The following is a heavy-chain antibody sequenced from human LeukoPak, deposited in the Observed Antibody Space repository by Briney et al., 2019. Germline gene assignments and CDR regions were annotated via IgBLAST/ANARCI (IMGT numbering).Heavy chain of an antibody. CDR3: ARGETFRDSSSWYKVFYGMDV. J-gene: IGHJ6*02. CDR1: GYTFTSYG. D-gene: IGHD6-13*01. Sequence: ASVKVSCKASGYTFTSYGISWVRQAPRQGLEWMGWISAYNGNTNYAQKPQGRVTMTTDTSTSTAYMELRSLRSDDTAVYYCARGETFRDSSSWYKVFYGMDVWGQGTTVTVSS. CDR2: ISAYNGNT. V-gene: IGHV1-18*01.